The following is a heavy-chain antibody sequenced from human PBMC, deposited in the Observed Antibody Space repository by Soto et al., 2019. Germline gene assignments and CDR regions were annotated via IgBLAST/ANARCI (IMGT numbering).Heavy chain of an antibody. CDR3: AIGTKGLPPSASDI. D-gene: IGHD5-12*01. CDR1: GYTFSNYD. V-gene: IGHV1-8*01. J-gene: IGHJ3*02. CDR2: LNPNTDKT. Sequence: RASVKVSCNASGYTFSNYDINWVRQATGQGLEWMGWLNPNTDKTGSAQKFQGRVTMTRNTSISTAYLELSGLRSDDTAVYYCAIGTKGLPPSASDIWGQGTRVTVSS.